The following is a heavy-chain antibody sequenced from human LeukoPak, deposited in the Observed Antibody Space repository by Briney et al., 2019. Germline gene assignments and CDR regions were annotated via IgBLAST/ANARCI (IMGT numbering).Heavy chain of an antibody. J-gene: IGHJ4*02. V-gene: IGHV3-53*01. CDR2: IYSGGST. Sequence: GGSLGLSCAASGFTVSSNYMSWVRQAPGKGLEWVSVIYSGGSTYYADSVKGRFAISRDNSKNTLYLQTNSLRAEDTAVYYCARGGAARSFDYWGQGTLVTVSS. CDR3: ARGGAARSFDY. D-gene: IGHD2-15*01. CDR1: GFTVSSNY.